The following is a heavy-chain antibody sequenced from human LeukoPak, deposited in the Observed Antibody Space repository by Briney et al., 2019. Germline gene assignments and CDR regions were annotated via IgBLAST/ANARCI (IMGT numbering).Heavy chain of an antibody. J-gene: IGHJ4*02. CDR2: ISGSGGST. CDR1: GFTFSSYA. D-gene: IGHD3-3*01. CDR3: AKGRGYDFWSGYSSFDY. Sequence: GSLRLSCAASGFTFSSYAMSWVRQAPGKGLEWVSAISGSGGSTYYADSVKGRFTISRDNSKNTLYLQMNSLRAEDTAVYYCAKGRGYDFWSGYSSFDYWGQGTLVTVSS. V-gene: IGHV3-23*01.